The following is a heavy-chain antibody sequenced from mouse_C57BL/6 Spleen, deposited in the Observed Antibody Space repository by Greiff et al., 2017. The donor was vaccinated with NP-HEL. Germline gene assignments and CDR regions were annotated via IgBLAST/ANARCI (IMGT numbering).Heavy chain of an antibody. CDR2: SDAADSYT. Sequence: VQLQQSGAELVKPGASVKLSCKASGYTFTSYGRQWVKQRPGQGLEWIGESDAADSYTNYNQKFKGKATLTVDTSSSTAYMQLSSLTSEDSAVYYCARGDGSSYYFDYWGQGTTLTVSS. D-gene: IGHD1-1*01. V-gene: IGHV1-50*01. CDR1: GYTFTSYG. CDR3: ARGDGSSYYFDY. J-gene: IGHJ2*01.